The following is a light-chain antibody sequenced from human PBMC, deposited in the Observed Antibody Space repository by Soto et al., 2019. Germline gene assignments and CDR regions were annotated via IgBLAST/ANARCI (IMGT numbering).Light chain of an antibody. J-gene: IGLJ1*01. V-gene: IGLV2-14*01. CDR2: EVS. Sequence: QSALTQPASVSGSPGQSITISCTVTSSDVGGYNYVYWYQQHPGKAPKLMIYEVSNRPSGVSNRFSGSKSGNTASLTISGLQAEDEADYYCSSYTSSSTYVFGTGTKLTVL. CDR3: SSYTSSSTYV. CDR1: SSDVGGYNY.